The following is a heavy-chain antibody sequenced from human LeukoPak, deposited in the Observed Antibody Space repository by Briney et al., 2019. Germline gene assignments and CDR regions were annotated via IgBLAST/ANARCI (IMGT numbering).Heavy chain of an antibody. CDR1: GFTFSSYA. V-gene: IGHV3-23*01. J-gene: IGHJ4*02. Sequence: PGGSLRLSCAASGFTFSSYATGWVRQAPGKGLEWVSAISGSGDSTYYADSVKGRFTISRDNSKNTLFLQMNSLRAEDAAVYYCAKGTWFGDYPVPFDSWGQGTLVAVSS. D-gene: IGHD3-10*01. CDR2: ISGSGDST. CDR3: AKGTWFGDYPVPFDS.